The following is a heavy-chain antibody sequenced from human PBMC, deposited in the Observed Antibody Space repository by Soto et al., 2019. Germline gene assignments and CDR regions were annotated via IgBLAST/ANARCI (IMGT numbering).Heavy chain of an antibody. CDR3: ARDADLDTAIPNHFDY. J-gene: IGHJ4*02. Sequence: GGSLRLSCAASGFTFSSYGMHWVRQAPGKGLEWVAVIWYDGSNKYYADSVKGRFTISRDNSKNTLYLQMNSLRAEDTAVYYCARDADLDTAIPNHFDYWGQGTLVTVSS. V-gene: IGHV3-33*01. D-gene: IGHD5-18*01. CDR2: IWYDGSNK. CDR1: GFTFSSYG.